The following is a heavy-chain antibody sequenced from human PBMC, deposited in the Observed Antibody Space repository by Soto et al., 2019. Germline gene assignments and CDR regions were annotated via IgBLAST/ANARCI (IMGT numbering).Heavy chain of an antibody. CDR2: ISSTGTTI. CDR1: GFTFSPYA. D-gene: IGHD2-15*01. Sequence: EVQLVESGGGLVQPGGSLRLSCAASGFTFSPYAMNWVRQAPGKGLEWVSYISSTGTTIHYADSVRGRFTISRDNAKNSLYLQMNSLRDEDTSVYYCARDADGNCHYWGQGTLVTVSS. CDR3: ARDADGNCHY. V-gene: IGHV3-48*02. J-gene: IGHJ4*02.